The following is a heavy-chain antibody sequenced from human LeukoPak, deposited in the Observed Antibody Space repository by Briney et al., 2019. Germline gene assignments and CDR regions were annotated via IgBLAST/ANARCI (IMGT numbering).Heavy chain of an antibody. CDR2: INPNSGVT. V-gene: IGHV1-2*02. CDR1: GYTFTGYY. J-gene: IGHJ4*02. Sequence: ASVNVSCKASGYTFTGYYLHAGRQAPGQGLEWVGWINPNSGVTNYAQKFQGRVSMTSDTSISTVYMELSRLRSDDTAVYYCSREDYWGQGTLVTVSS. CDR3: SREDY.